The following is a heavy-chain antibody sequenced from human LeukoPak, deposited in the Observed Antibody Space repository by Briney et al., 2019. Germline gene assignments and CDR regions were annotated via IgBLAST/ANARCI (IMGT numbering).Heavy chain of an antibody. Sequence: SETLSLTCTVSGGSVGNFYWNWIRHPPGKGLEWSGCIHYSGSTNYTPCLNRRVTISVDTSKNQCCLKLSSVTAADTAVYYCARDRYRLEYWGQGSLVTVSS. CDR1: GGSVGNFY. V-gene: IGHV4-59*02. CDR3: ARDRYRLEY. D-gene: IGHD2-15*01. J-gene: IGHJ4*02. CDR2: IHYSGST.